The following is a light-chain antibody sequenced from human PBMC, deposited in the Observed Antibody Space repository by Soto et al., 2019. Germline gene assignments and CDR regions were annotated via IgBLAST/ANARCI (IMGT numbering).Light chain of an antibody. CDR2: DAS. CDR1: QSIVRW. CDR3: QQYNTVYS. V-gene: IGKV1-5*01. J-gene: IGKJ2*03. Sequence: DIQMTQSPSTLSASVGDRVTITCRASQSIVRWLAWFQQKPGKAPKLLIYDASNLESGVPSRFSASGSGTEFTLTISSLQPEDFATYYCQQYNTVYSFGQGTKLEI.